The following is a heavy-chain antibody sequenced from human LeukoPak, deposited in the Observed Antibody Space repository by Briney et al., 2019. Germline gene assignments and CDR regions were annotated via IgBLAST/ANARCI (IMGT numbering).Heavy chain of an antibody. CDR2: ISYDGSNK. J-gene: IGHJ4*02. CDR3: AREGSYWAFDY. Sequence: GGSLRLSCAASGFTFSSHAMHWVRQAPGKGLEWVAVISYDGSNKYYADSVKGRFTISRDNSKNTLYLQMNSLRAEDTAVCYCAREGSYWAFDYWGRGTLVTVSS. D-gene: IGHD2-8*02. V-gene: IGHV3-30-3*01. CDR1: GFTFSSHA.